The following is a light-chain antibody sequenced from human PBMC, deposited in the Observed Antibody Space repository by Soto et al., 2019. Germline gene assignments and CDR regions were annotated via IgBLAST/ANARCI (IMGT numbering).Light chain of an antibody. CDR3: SSYTAISSLDIV. CDR1: SSDTAGYNY. V-gene: IGLV2-14*01. J-gene: IGLJ2*01. Sequence: QSALTQPASVSGSPGQSITISCTGTSSDTAGYNYVSWYQQLPGNAPKLIIYEVNHRPSGVSNRFSGSKSGSTASLTISRLQGEDEAHYYCSSYTAISSLDIVFGGGTKLTVL. CDR2: EVN.